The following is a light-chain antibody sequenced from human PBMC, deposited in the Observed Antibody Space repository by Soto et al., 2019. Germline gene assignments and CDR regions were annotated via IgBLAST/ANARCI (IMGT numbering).Light chain of an antibody. CDR1: QSVSNNY. V-gene: IGKV3-20*01. Sequence: EIALTQSPGTLSLSPGERATLSCRASQSVSNNYLAWYQKKLGQAPRLLIFGASSRATGIPDRFSGSGSGTDFTLTISRLDPEDFAVYYCHQYGSSPTFVQGTKVEIK. CDR3: HQYGSSPT. J-gene: IGKJ1*01. CDR2: GAS.